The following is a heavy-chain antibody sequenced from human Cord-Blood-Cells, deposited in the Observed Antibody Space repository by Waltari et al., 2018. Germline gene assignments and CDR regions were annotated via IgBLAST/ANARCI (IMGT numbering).Heavy chain of an antibody. J-gene: IGHJ4*02. CDR3: ARGHKLSAAPYY. V-gene: IGHV4-34*01. CDR2: INHSGST. Sequence: QVQLQQWGAGLLKPSETLSLTCAVYGGSFSGYYWSWIRQPPGKGLEWIGEINHSGSTNYNPSLKSRVTISVDTSKNQFSLKLSSVTAADTAVYYCARGHKLSAAPYYRGQGTLVTVSS. D-gene: IGHD6-13*01. CDR1: GGSFSGYY.